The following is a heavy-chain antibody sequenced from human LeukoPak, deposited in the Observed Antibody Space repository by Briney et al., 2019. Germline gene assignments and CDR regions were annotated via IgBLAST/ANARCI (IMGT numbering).Heavy chain of an antibody. CDR2: ISSSGSTI. J-gene: IGHJ4*02. Sequence: GGSLRLSCAASGFTFSDYYMSWIRQAPGKGLEWVSYISSSGSTIYYADSVKGRFTTSRDNAKNSLYLQMNSLRAEDTAVYYCARAPIAAAGQANDYWGQGTLVTVSS. D-gene: IGHD6-13*01. V-gene: IGHV3-11*01. CDR3: ARAPIAAAGQANDY. CDR1: GFTFSDYY.